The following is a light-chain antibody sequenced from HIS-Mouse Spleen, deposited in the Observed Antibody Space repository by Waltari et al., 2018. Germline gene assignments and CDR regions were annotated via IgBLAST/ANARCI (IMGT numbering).Light chain of an antibody. J-gene: IGKJ1*01. CDR2: AAS. Sequence: DIQLTQSPSFLSASVGDRVTITCRASQGISSYLAWYQQKPGKAPKLLIYAASTLQSGVPSRFSCSGSGTEFTLTISSLQPEDFATYYCQQLNSYPPTFVQGTKVEI. V-gene: IGKV1-9*01. CDR3: QQLNSYPPT. CDR1: QGISSY.